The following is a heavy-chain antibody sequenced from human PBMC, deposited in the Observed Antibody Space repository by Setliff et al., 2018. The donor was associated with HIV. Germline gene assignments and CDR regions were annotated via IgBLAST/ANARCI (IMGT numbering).Heavy chain of an antibody. J-gene: IGHJ4*02. V-gene: IGHV4-59*11. CDR3: ARGYCTNGVCQSFDF. D-gene: IGHD2-8*01. CDR2: IYYSGNT. Sequence: PSETLSLTCTVSGGSISSHYWSWIRQPPGKGLEWIGYIYYSGNTNYNPSLKSRVTISVDTSKNQFSLKLSSVTAADTAVYYCARGYCTNGVCQSFDFWGQGTLVTVSS. CDR1: GGSISSHY.